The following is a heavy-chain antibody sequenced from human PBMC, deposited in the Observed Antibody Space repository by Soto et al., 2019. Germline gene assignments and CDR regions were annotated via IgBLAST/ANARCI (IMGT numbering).Heavy chain of an antibody. CDR3: ARGGHVVVVTAALDY. V-gene: IGHV1-46*01. Sequence: QVQLMQSGAEVKKPGASVKVSCKASGDTFTEYYIHWVRQAPGQGLEWMGTVNPSGGHTTYAQHFLGRVTMARDTSTSTLYMELTCLTSEDTAVYYCARGGHVVVVTAALDYWGQGTLVTVSS. J-gene: IGHJ4*02. CDR1: GDTFTEYY. D-gene: IGHD2-21*02. CDR2: VNPSGGHT.